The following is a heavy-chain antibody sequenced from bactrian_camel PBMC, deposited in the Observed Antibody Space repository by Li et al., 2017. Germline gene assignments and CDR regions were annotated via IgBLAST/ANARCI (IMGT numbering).Heavy chain of an antibody. J-gene: IGHJ4*01. CDR1: GYAYARSC. Sequence: VQLVESGGGSVQPGGSLRLSCAASGYAYARSCMVWFRQASGKEREGVAAINGDDTINYSEAVKGRFTISHDIVNDTLYLQMNSLKPEDTAMYYCAADLWGPDWCHQYGMGTGYRYWGQGTQVTVS. D-gene: IGHD7*01. CDR2: INGDDTI. CDR3: AADLWGPDWCHQYGMGTGYRY. V-gene: IGHV3S53*01.